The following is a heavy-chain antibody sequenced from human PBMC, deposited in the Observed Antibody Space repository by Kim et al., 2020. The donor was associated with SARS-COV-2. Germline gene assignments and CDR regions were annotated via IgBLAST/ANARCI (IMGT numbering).Heavy chain of an antibody. Sequence: GGSLRLSCAASGFTFSSYEMNWVRQAPGKGLEWVSYISSSGSTIYYADSVKGRFTISRDNAKNSLYLQMNSLRAEDTAVYYCARYSNYDPYYYYGMDVWGQGTTVTVSS. V-gene: IGHV3-48*03. CDR3: ARYSNYDPYYYYGMDV. CDR1: GFTFSSYE. CDR2: ISSSGSTI. D-gene: IGHD4-4*01. J-gene: IGHJ6*02.